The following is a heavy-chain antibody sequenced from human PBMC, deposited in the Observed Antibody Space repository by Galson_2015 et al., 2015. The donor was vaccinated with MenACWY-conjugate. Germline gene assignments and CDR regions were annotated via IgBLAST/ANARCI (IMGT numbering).Heavy chain of an antibody. D-gene: IGHD3-10*01. Sequence: SVKVSCKASGYTFTGYYMHWVRQAPGQGLEWMGWINPNSGGTNYAQKFQGWVTMTRDTSISTAYMELSRLRSDDTAVYYCARDQSGMAPYHAFDIWGQGTMVTVSS. CDR1: GYTFTGYY. CDR3: ARDQSGMAPYHAFDI. CDR2: INPNSGGT. V-gene: IGHV1-2*04. J-gene: IGHJ3*02.